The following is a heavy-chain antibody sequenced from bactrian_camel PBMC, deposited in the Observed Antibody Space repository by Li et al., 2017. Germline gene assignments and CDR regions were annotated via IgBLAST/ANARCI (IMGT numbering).Heavy chain of an antibody. J-gene: IGHJ4*01. Sequence: VQLVESGGGTVQPGGSLRLSCVASAYTYSTHCMGWFRQAPGKEREGVASIGSDGITVTADSVKGRFTISKDTANNTLYLQMNNLKPEDTAMYYCAADKPPCYYSETLAAQADDFNHWGQGTQVTVS. D-gene: IGHD2*01. CDR3: AADKPPCYYSETLAAQADDFNH. V-gene: IGHV3S53*01. CDR1: AYTYSTHC. CDR2: IGSDGIT.